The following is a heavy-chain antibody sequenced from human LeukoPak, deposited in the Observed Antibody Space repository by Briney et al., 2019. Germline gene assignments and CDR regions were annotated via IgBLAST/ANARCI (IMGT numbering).Heavy chain of an antibody. V-gene: IGHV1-58*02. CDR3: AKGRYYPKDFFDY. D-gene: IGHD3-10*01. Sequence: SVKVSCKASGFTFTSSAMQWVRQARGQRLEWIGWIVVGSGNTNYAQKFQERVTITRDMSTSTAYMELSSLRSEDTAVYYCAKGRYYPKDFFDYWGQGTLVTVSS. CDR2: IVVGSGNT. J-gene: IGHJ4*02. CDR1: GFTFTSSA.